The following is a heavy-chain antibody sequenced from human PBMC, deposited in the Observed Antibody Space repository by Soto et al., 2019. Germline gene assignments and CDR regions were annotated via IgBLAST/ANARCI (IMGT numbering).Heavy chain of an antibody. Sequence: PSETLSLTCTVSGGSISSGDYYWSWIRQPPGEGLEWIGFISYSGTTSYSPSLESRISISVDTSKNQFSLKLSSVTAADTAVYYCAGTSGTFYTPIDYWGKGTLVTVSS. CDR1: GGSISSGDYY. J-gene: IGHJ4*02. CDR2: ISYSGTT. CDR3: AGTSGTFYTPIDY. D-gene: IGHD2-2*02. V-gene: IGHV4-30-4*01.